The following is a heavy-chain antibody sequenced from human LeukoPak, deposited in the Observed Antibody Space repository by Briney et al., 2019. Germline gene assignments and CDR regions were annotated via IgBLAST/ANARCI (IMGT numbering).Heavy chain of an antibody. D-gene: IGHD3-10*01. CDR2: IYTSGGT. Sequence: SETLSLTCTVSGGSISSYYWSWIRQPAGKGLEWIGRIYTSGGTDYNPSLKSRVIMPVDTSKNHLSLKLTSVTAADTAVYYCARDSGTTGEVKFDPWGQGILVTVSS. CDR3: ARDSGTTGEVKFDP. J-gene: IGHJ5*02. V-gene: IGHV4-4*07. CDR1: GGSISSYY.